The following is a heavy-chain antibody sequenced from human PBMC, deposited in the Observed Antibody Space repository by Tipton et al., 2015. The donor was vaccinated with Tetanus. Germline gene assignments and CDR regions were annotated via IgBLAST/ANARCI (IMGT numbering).Heavy chain of an antibody. V-gene: IGHV4-30-2*03. CDR2: TYHTGGT. Sequence: TLSLTCAVSGVSIRNGGYSWNWIRQPAGKGLEWIGYTYHTGGTYYNPSLKGRVTISGDTSKNLFSLTSVTASDTAVYYCARPEASGRARGFDIWGQGTKVTVSP. CDR1: GVSIRNGGYS. D-gene: IGHD3-10*01. J-gene: IGHJ3*02. CDR3: ARPEASGRARGFDI.